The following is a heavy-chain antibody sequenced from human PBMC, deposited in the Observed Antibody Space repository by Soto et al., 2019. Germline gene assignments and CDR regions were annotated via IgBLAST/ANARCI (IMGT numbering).Heavy chain of an antibody. CDR1: GDSFSSNTAA. CDR3: ARDSLPERRSVMTTGFNWFDP. Sequence: PSQTLSLTCAISGDSFSSNTAAWNWIRSSPSRGLEWLGRTYYRSNWRHDYAVSVKSRITVNPDTSKNHFSLQLNSVTPEDTAVYYCARDSLPERRSVMTTGFNWFDPWGQGTLVTVSS. D-gene: IGHD4-17*01. CDR2: TYYRSNWRH. V-gene: IGHV6-1*01. J-gene: IGHJ5*02.